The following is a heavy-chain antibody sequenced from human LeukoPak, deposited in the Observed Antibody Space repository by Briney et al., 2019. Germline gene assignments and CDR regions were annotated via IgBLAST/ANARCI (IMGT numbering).Heavy chain of an antibody. D-gene: IGHD1-26*01. CDR3: ARSRWEDDYYGMDV. V-gene: IGHV1-2*02. CDR1: GYTFTGYY. CDR2: INPNSGGT. J-gene: IGHJ6*02. Sequence: ASVKVSCKASGYTFTGYYMHWVRQAPGQGLEWMGWINPNSGGTNYAQKFQGGVTMTRDTSIGTAYMELSRLRSDDTAVYYCARSRWEDDYYGMDVWGQGTTVTVSS.